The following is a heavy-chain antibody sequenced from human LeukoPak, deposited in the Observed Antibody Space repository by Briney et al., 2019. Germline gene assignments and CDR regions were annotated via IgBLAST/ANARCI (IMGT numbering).Heavy chain of an antibody. CDR3: AGGARRQQPFDY. V-gene: IGHV3-66*01. Sequence: GGSLRLSCAASGFTVSSNYMSWVRQAPGKGLEWVSVIYSGGSTYYADSVKGRFTISRDNSKNTLYLQVNSLRAEDTAVYYCAGGARRQQPFDYWGQGTLVTVSS. J-gene: IGHJ4*02. CDR1: GFTVSSNY. CDR2: IYSGGST. D-gene: IGHD6-13*01.